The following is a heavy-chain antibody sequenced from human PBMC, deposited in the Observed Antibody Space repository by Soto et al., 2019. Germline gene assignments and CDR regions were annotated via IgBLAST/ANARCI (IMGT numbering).Heavy chain of an antibody. CDR2: ISSSSSYI. CDR3: AGTFFSIFGVVSNDY. V-gene: IGHV3-21*01. D-gene: IGHD3-3*01. Sequence: EVQLVESGGGLVKPGGSLRLSCAASGFTFSSYSMNWVRQAPGKGLEWVSSISSSSSYIYYADSVKGRFTISRDNAKNSLYLQMNSLRAEDTAVYYCAGTFFSIFGVVSNDYWGQGTLVTVSS. CDR1: GFTFSSYS. J-gene: IGHJ4*02.